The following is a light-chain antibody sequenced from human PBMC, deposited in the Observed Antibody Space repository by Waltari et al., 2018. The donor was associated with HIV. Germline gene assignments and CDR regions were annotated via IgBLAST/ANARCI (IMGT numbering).Light chain of an antibody. V-gene: IGLV1-51*01. Sequence: VLTQPPSLSPPSGQKVPISSSESDPNIANNFLSWYQQFPGAAPKPLIYDNNKRPSGNPDRFSGSKSGTSATLGITAVQAGDEAAYYCATWDSSLNAWVFGGGTRLAVL. CDR3: ATWDSSLNAWV. CDR1: DPNIANNF. CDR2: DNN. J-gene: IGLJ3*02.